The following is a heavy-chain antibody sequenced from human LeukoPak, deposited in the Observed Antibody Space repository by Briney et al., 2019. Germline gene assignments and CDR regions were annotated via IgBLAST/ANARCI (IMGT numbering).Heavy chain of an antibody. D-gene: IGHD3-10*01. J-gene: IGHJ4*02. CDR3: ARDRYYGSGSYSPGGDH. Sequence: GGSLRLSCAASGFTFSSYSMDWVRQAPGKGLEWVSSISSSSSYIYYADSVKGRFTISRDNAKNSLYLQMNSLRAEDTAVYYCARDRYYGSGSYSPGGDHWGQGTLVTVSS. V-gene: IGHV3-21*01. CDR1: GFTFSSYS. CDR2: ISSSSSYI.